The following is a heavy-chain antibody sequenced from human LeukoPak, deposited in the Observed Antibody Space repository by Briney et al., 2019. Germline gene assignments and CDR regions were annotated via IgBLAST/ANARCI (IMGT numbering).Heavy chain of an antibody. CDR1: GFTFSGYS. CDR2: ISSSSSYI. CDR3: ARGVVRYFDY. J-gene: IGHJ4*02. D-gene: IGHD3-9*01. V-gene: IGHV3-21*01. Sequence: KAGGSLRLSCAASGFTFSGYSMNWVRQAPGKGLEWVSSISSSSSYIYYADSVKGRFTISRDNAKNSLYLQMNSLRAEDTAVYYCARGVVRYFDYWGQGALVTVS.